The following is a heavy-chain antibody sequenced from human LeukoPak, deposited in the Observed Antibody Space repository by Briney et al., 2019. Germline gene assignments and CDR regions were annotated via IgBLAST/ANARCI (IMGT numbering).Heavy chain of an antibody. CDR3: AGAAYNWNDYYYYGMDV. J-gene: IGHJ6*02. CDR2: IIPILGIA. D-gene: IGHD1-20*01. V-gene: IGHV1-69*02. CDR1: GGTFSSYT. Sequence: SAKVSCKASGGTFSSYTISWVRQAPGQGLEWMGRIIPILGIANYAQKFQGRVTITADKSTSTAYMELSSLRSEDTAVYYCAGAAYNWNDYYYYGMDVWGQGTTVTVSS.